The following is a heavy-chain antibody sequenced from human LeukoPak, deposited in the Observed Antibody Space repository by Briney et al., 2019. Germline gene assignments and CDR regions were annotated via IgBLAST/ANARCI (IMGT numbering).Heavy chain of an antibody. V-gene: IGHV4-39*01. CDR3: ARLGIYYDSSGYYY. J-gene: IGHJ4*02. CDR2: IYYSGST. CDR1: GGSISSSSYY. Sequence: SETLSLTCTVSGGSISSSSYYWGWIRQPPGKGLEWIVSIYYSGSTYYNPSLKSRVTISVDTSKNQFSLKLSSVTAADTAVYYCARLGIYYDSSGYYYWGQGTLVTVSS. D-gene: IGHD3-22*01.